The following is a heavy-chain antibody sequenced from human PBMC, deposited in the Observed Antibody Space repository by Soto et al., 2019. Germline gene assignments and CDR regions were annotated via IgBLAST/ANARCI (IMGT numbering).Heavy chain of an antibody. CDR1: GGSISVEHYH. D-gene: IGHD2-21*02. CDR3: VREDDGGDRDYYGLDV. Sequence: QVQLQESDPGLVRPSQTLSLTCTVSGGSISVEHYHWPWIRQPPGKGLEWMGYIHYSGSVYYNPSLQSRLSMSVDTSKNRFSLKLASVTAADTAVYFCVREDDGGDRDYYGLDVWGQETTFTVSS. CDR2: IHYSGSV. J-gene: IGHJ6*02. V-gene: IGHV4-30-4*01.